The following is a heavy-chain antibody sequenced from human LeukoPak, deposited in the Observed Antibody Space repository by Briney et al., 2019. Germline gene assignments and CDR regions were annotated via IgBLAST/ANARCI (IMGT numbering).Heavy chain of an antibody. Sequence: SETLSLTCTVSGDSVSSFYWSWIRQPPGKGLEWIGYIYYSGTTNYNPSLKSRVTISVDTTKSQFSLKLSSVTAADTAVYYCARGVVIAPQTFDYWGQGILVTVSS. CDR1: GDSVSSFY. V-gene: IGHV4-59*02. D-gene: IGHD2-21*01. J-gene: IGHJ4*02. CDR2: IYYSGTT. CDR3: ARGVVIAPQTFDY.